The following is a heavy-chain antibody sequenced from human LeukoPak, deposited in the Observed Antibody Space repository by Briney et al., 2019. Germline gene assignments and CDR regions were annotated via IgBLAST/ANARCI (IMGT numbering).Heavy chain of an antibody. CDR2: IKPGGSDK. Sequence: GGSLRLSCAAPGFTFSNYYMSWVRQVPGKGLEWVANIKPGGSDKSYVDSVKGRFTISRDNAENSLYLQLNSLRVDDTAVYFCARDREVGATIHDYWGQGTLVTVSS. V-gene: IGHV3-7*01. J-gene: IGHJ4*02. D-gene: IGHD1-26*01. CDR3: ARDREVGATIHDY. CDR1: GFTFSNYY.